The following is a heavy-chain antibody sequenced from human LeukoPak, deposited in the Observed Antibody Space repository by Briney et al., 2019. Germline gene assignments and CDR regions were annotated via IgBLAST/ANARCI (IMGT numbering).Heavy chain of an antibody. Sequence: AGGSLRLSCAASGFTFSSYSMNWVRQAPGKGLEWVSFISTSSSYIHNADSVKGRFTISRDNAENSLYLQMNSLRDEDTAVYYCAREGVEVGSYLAYWGQGTLVTVSS. CDR3: AREGVEVGSYLAY. D-gene: IGHD1-26*01. J-gene: IGHJ4*02. V-gene: IGHV3-21*01. CDR1: GFTFSSYS. CDR2: ISTSSSYI.